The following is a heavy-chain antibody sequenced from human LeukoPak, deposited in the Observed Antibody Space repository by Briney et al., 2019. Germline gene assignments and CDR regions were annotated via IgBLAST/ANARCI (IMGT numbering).Heavy chain of an antibody. V-gene: IGHV4-59*01. J-gene: IGHJ4*02. CDR2: FYNSGRS. CDR1: DDSISDYY. D-gene: IGHD3-16*01. Sequence: PSETLSLTCTVSDDSISDYYRGWIRQPPGKGLEWIGYFYNSGRSTYNPSLKSRVTISADTSKNHFSLKLNSVTTADTAVYYCTRGAGWLIDYWGQGILVTVSS. CDR3: TRGAGWLIDY.